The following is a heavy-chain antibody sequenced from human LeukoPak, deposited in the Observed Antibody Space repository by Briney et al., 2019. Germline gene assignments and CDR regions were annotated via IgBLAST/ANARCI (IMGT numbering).Heavy chain of an antibody. J-gene: IGHJ3*02. V-gene: IGHV4-59*01. D-gene: IGHD1-26*01. CDR2: MYYSGST. CDR1: GASIRSYY. Sequence: SETLSLTCTVSGASIRSYYWSWIRQPPGKGLEWIGYMYYSGSTNYNPSLKSRVTISGDTSKNRVSLKLSSVTAADTAVYYCARGGSIVGATPHDTFDIWGQGTMVTVSS. CDR3: ARGGSIVGATPHDTFDI.